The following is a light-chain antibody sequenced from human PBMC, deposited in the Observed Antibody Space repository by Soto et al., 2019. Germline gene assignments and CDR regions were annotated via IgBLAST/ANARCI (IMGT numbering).Light chain of an antibody. J-gene: IGKJ4*01. Sequence: DIQMTQSPSTLSASVGDRVTITCRASQSVSRWVAWYQQKPGKAPKLLINKASSLENGVPSRFSGSGSRTEYTLNISSLQPDDFATNYCQQYHRFLTVGGETRVEIK. CDR2: KAS. CDR3: QQYHRFLT. CDR1: QSVSRW. V-gene: IGKV1-5*03.